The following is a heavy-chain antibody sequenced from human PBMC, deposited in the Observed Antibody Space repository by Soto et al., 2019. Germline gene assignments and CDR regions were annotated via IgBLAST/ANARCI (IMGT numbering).Heavy chain of an antibody. CDR2: ITPMFGTA. J-gene: IGHJ2*01. V-gene: IGHV1-69*12. CDR1: GGTFSRYA. Sequence: QVQLVQSGAEVKKPGSSVKVSCKASGGTFSRYAISWVRQAPGQGLEWMGGITPMFGTANYAQKFQGRVTISADESTSTVHMELRRLRPEDTAVHYCAQTLGSAVAGPGRFDLWGRGTLVIVSS. D-gene: IGHD6-19*01. CDR3: AQTLGSAVAGPGRFDL.